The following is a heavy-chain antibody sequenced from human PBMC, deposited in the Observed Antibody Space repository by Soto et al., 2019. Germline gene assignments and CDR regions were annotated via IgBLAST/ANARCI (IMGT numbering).Heavy chain of an antibody. V-gene: IGHV3-23*01. Sequence: GGSLRLSCAASGFSFTNFAMSWVRQAPGKGLEWVAGIGASGDITYYADSVKGRFTISRDNSRNTLYLQMNSLRAEDTAVYYCARAFWAVAGTRYFDYWGQGTLVTVSS. CDR2: IGASGDIT. CDR3: ARAFWAVAGTRYFDY. J-gene: IGHJ4*02. D-gene: IGHD6-19*01. CDR1: GFSFTNFA.